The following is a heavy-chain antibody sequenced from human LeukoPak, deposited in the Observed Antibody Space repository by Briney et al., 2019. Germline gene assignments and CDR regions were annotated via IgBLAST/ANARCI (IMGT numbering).Heavy chain of an antibody. Sequence: GGSLRLSCAASGFTFDDYGMSWVRQAPGKGLEWVSVIYSGGSTYYADSVKGRFTISRDNAKNSLYLQMSSLRAEDTAVYYCARESRGFCSGGSCYYYYYYYMDVWGKGTTVTVSS. CDR1: GFTFDDYG. CDR3: ARESRGFCSGGSCYYYYYYYMDV. CDR2: IYSGGST. V-gene: IGHV3-66*01. D-gene: IGHD2-15*01. J-gene: IGHJ6*03.